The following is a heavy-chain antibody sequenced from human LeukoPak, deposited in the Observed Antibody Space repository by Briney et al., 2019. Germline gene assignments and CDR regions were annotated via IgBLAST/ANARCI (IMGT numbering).Heavy chain of an antibody. CDR3: ARVRGTAMASGPFDY. CDR2: INHSGST. Sequence: SETLALICAVYGGSFSGYYWSWIRQPPGKGLEWIGEINHSGSTNYNPSLKSRVTISVDTSKNQFSLKLSSVTAADTAVYYCARVRGTAMASGPFDYWGQGTLVTVSS. D-gene: IGHD5-18*01. V-gene: IGHV4-34*01. CDR1: GGSFSGYY. J-gene: IGHJ4*02.